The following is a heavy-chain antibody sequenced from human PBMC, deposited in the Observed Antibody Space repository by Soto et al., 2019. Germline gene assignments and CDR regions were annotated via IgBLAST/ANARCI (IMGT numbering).Heavy chain of an antibody. Sequence: ASVKVSFKASGGTFSSYAISWVRQAPGQGLEWMGGIIPIFGTANYAQKFQGRVTITADESTSTAYMELSSLRSEDTAVYYCARGADFWSGYSPYYYYGMDVWGQGTTVTVSS. D-gene: IGHD3-3*01. CDR1: GGTFSSYA. J-gene: IGHJ6*02. CDR3: ARGADFWSGYSPYYYYGMDV. V-gene: IGHV1-69*13. CDR2: IIPIFGTA.